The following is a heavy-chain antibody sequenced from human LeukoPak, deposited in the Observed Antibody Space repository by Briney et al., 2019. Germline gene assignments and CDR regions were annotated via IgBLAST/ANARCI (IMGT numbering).Heavy chain of an antibody. J-gene: IGHJ6*03. V-gene: IGHV4-34*01. D-gene: IGHD6-13*01. CDR1: GGSFSGYY. CDR3: ARGTIAADDYYYMDV. Sequence: SETLSLTCAVYGGSFSGYYWSWIRQPPGKGLEWIGEINHSGSTNYNPSLKSRVTISVDTSKNQFSLKLTSVTAADTAVYYCARGTIAADDYYYMDVWGKGTTVTISS. CDR2: INHSGST.